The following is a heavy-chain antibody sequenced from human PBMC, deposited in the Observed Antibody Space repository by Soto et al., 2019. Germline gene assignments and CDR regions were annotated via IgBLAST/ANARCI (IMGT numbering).Heavy chain of an antibody. V-gene: IGHV3-30*18. D-gene: IGHD2-15*01. CDR2: ISYDGSNK. J-gene: IGHJ6*02. Sequence: QVQLVESGGGVVQPGRSLRLSCAASGFTFSSYGMHWVRQAPGKGLEWVAVISYDGSNKYYADSVKGRFTISRDNSKKTLCLQLIIPRAEDTAVYYCAKVPKLADIVVVVAATRGAHRYGVDVWGQGTTGTVSS. CDR1: GFTFSSYG. CDR3: AKVPKLADIVVVVAATRGAHRYGVDV.